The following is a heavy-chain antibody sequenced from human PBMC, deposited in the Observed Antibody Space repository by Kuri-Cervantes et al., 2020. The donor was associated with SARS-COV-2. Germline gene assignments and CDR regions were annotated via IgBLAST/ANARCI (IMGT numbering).Heavy chain of an antibody. CDR1: GGSISSGDYY. D-gene: IGHD1-26*01. Sequence: LRLSCTVSGGSISSGDYYWSWIRQPPGKGLEWIGYIYYSGSTYYNPSLNRRVSISIDASKNQFSLKLTSVTAADTAVYYCARDLQKWEQPEYWGQGALVTVSS. J-gene: IGHJ4*02. V-gene: IGHV4-30-4*08. CDR2: IYYSGST. CDR3: ARDLQKWEQPEY.